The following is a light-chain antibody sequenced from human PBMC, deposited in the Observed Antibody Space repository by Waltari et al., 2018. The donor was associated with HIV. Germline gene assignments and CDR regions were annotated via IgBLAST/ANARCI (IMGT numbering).Light chain of an antibody. CDR3: CSYAGSYTLV. CDR1: SSDVGGYKY. V-gene: IGLV2-11*01. Sequence: QSALTQPRSVSGSPGQSVTISCTGTSSDVGGYKYVSWYQQHPGKAPNLMIYDVSKRPSGVPDRFSGSKSGTSASLTISGLQAEDEADYYCCSYAGSYTLVFGGGTKLTVL. J-gene: IGLJ3*02. CDR2: DVS.